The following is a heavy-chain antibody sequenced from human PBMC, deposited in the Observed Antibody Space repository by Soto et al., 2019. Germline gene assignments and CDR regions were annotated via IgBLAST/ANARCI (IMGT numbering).Heavy chain of an antibody. V-gene: IGHV4-4*02. J-gene: IGHJ4*02. Sequence: PSESMSLTCAVSGGRVSINNWWTWVRQPPGQGLEWIGEIYRTGSTNYNPSLKSRVTISLDKSENQFSLKVTSLTAADTAVYYCASRDPGTSVDYWGQGTLVTVSS. D-gene: IGHD1-7*01. CDR1: GGRVSINNW. CDR3: ASRDPGTSVDY. CDR2: IYRTGST.